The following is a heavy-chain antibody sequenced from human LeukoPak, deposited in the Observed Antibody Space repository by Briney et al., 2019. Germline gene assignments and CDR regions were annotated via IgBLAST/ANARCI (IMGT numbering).Heavy chain of an antibody. CDR2: ISWDGGST. V-gene: IGHV3-43D*03. CDR3: AKDLGYSYGLGNDAFDI. CDR1: GFTFDDYA. D-gene: IGHD5-18*01. Sequence: VGSLRLSCAASGFTFDDYAMHWVRQAPGKGLEWVSLISWDGGSTYYADSVKGRFTISRDNSKNSLYLQMNSLRAEDTALYYCAKDLGYSYGLGNDAFDIWGQGTMVTVSS. J-gene: IGHJ3*02.